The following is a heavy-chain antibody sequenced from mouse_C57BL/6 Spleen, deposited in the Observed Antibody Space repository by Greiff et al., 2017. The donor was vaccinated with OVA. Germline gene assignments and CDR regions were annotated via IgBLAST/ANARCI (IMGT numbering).Heavy chain of an antibody. CDR2: IDPSDSET. CDR1: GYTFTSYW. D-gene: IGHD1-1*01. CDR3: ARGYYGSHWYFDV. V-gene: IGHV1-52*01. Sequence: QVQLQQPGAELVRPGSSVKLSCKASGYTFTSYWMHWVKQRPIQGLEWIGNIDPSDSETHYNQKFKDKATLTVDKSSSTAYMRLSSLTSEDSAVYYCARGYYGSHWYFDVWGKGTTVTVSS. J-gene: IGHJ1*03.